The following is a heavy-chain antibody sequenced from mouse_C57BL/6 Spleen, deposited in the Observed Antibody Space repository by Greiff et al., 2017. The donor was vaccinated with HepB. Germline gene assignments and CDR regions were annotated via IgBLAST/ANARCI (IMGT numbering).Heavy chain of an antibody. J-gene: IGHJ4*01. V-gene: IGHV5-4*01. CDR3: ARDLYYYGSSRMDY. D-gene: IGHD1-1*01. CDR2: ISDGGSYT. CDR1: GFTFSSYA. Sequence: EVKLVESGGGLVKPGGSLKLSCAASGFTFSSYAMSWVRQTPEKRLEWVATISDGGSYTYYPDNVKGRFTISRDNAKNNMYLQMSHLKSDDTAMYYCARDLYYYGSSRMDYWGQGTSVTVSS.